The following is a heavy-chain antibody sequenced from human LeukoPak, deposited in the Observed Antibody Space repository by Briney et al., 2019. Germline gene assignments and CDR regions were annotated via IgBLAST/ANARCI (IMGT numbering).Heavy chain of an antibody. V-gene: IGHV4-39*01. CDR2: IYYSGST. Sequence: SETLSLTCTVSGDSFSSSTSYWGWIRQPPGKGLEWIGSIYYSGSTYYNPSLKSRVTISVDTSKHQFSLNLSSVPAADTAVYYCARHVRGHPEGYWGQGTLVTVSS. CDR3: ARHVRGHPEGY. CDR1: GDSFSSSTSY. J-gene: IGHJ4*02.